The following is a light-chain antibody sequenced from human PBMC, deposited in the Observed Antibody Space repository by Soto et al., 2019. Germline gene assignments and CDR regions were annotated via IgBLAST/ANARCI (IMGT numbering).Light chain of an antibody. J-gene: IGKJ5*01. CDR3: QQRYNWPIT. CDR1: QSFSTY. V-gene: IGKV3-11*01. Sequence: EIVLTQSPATLSLSPGEGATLSCRASQSFSTYLAWYQQKPGQAPRLLIYDTSNRATGIPARFSGSGSGADFTLTISSLEPEDFSVYYCQQRYNWPITFGKSTRL. CDR2: DTS.